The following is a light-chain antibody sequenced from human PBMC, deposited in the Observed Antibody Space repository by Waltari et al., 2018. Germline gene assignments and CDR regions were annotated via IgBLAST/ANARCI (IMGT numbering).Light chain of an antibody. CDR2: SAS. CDR3: QQYNNWPLT. J-gene: IGKJ4*01. Sequence: ETVMTQSPATLSAFPGERVTPSCGASQSISSHLAWYQQKPGQPPRLVIYSASSRATGVPVRFSGSGSGTDFTLTISSLQSEDFAVYYCQQYNNWPLTFGGGTKVEL. CDR1: QSISSH. V-gene: IGKV3-15*01.